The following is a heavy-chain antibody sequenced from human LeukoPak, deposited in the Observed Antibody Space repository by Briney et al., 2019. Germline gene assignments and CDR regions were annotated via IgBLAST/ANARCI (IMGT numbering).Heavy chain of an antibody. J-gene: IGHJ4*02. Sequence: GGSLRLSCVASGFTFSGNWMNWVRQAPGKGLVWVSHISGDGSDITYADSVKGRFTISRDNARNTLYLQMNSLRVEDTAVYYCVSLGGITVTGPYDFDCWGQGTVVTVSS. CDR3: VSLGGITVTGPYDFDC. CDR2: ISGDGSDI. CDR1: GFTFSGNW. V-gene: IGHV3-74*03. D-gene: IGHD1-20*01.